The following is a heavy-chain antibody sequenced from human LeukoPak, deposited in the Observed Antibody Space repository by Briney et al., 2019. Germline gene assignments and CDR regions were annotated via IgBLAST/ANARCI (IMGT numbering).Heavy chain of an antibody. CDR2: ISWNSGSI. CDR3: AKVAAAGFDY. D-gene: IGHD6-13*01. J-gene: IGHJ4*02. V-gene: IGHV3-9*01. CDR1: GFTFDDYA. Sequence: GRSLRLSCAASGFTFDDYAMHWVRQAPGKGLEWVSGISWNSGSIGYADSVKGRFTISRDNAKNSLYLQMNSLRAEDTALYYCAKVAAAGFDYWGQGTLVTVSS.